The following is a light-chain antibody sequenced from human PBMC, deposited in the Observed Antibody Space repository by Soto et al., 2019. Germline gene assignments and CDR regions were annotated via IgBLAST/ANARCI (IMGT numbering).Light chain of an antibody. V-gene: IGKV2-30*01. CDR1: QSLAYIDGNTY. CDR3: MQGTHWPRT. CDR2: RVS. J-gene: IGKJ1*01. Sequence: DVVMTQSPLSLPVTLGQAASISCNSSQSLAYIDGNTYLNWFQQRPGQSPRRLMYRVSIRYSGVPDRFSGSGSGTDFTLQISRVEAEDVGVYYYMQGTHWPRTFGQGTKVEI.